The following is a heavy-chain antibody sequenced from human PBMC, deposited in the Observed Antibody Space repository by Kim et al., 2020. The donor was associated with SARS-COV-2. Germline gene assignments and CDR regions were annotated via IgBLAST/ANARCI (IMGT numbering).Heavy chain of an antibody. Sequence: TYYNTSHKSRVTISVDTSKTQFSLKLSSVTAADTAVYYCARLHKNWYFDLWGRGTLVTVSS. CDR3: ARLHKNWYFDL. J-gene: IGHJ2*01. V-gene: IGHV4-39*01. CDR2: T.